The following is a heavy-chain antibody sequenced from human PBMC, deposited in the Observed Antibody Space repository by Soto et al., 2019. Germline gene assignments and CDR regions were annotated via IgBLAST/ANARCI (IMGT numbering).Heavy chain of an antibody. CDR2: LIRTGTYV. CDR3: ARGDYAMDV. Sequence: HPGGSLRLSCTASGFTFSSYTMNWVRQAPGKGLEWVSHLIRTGTYVYYADSVKGRFTISRDNAKNSLFLQMSSLRAEDTAVYYCARGDYAMDVWGQGTTVTVSS. CDR1: GFTFSSYT. J-gene: IGHJ6*02. D-gene: IGHD2-21*01. V-gene: IGHV3-48*01.